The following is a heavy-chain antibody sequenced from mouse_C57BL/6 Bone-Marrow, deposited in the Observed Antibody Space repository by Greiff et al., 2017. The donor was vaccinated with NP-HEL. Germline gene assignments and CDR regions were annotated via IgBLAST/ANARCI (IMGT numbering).Heavy chain of an antibody. V-gene: IGHV1-81*01. CDR3: ARLGCYYGSSYVYWYFDV. Sequence: QVQLQQSGAELARPGASVKLSCKASGYTFTSYGISWVKQRTGQGLEWIGEIYPRSGNTYYNEKFKGKATLTADKSYSTAYMELRSLTSEDSAVYFCARLGCYYGSSYVYWYFDVWGTGTTVTVSS. J-gene: IGHJ1*03. CDR2: IYPRSGNT. CDR1: GYTFTSYG. D-gene: IGHD1-1*01.